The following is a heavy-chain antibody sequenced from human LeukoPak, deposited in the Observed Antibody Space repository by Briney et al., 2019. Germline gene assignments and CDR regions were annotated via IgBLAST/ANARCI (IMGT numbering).Heavy chain of an antibody. CDR3: ARGSGWYLY. D-gene: IGHD6-19*01. Sequence: TSSETLSLTCTVSGGSLSSSYWSWIRQPPGKGLEWIGYIYYSGNTNYNPSLKSRVTISVDTSKNQFSLKLSSVTAADTAVYYCARGSGWYLYWGQGTLVTVSS. J-gene: IGHJ4*02. V-gene: IGHV4-59*01. CDR1: GGSLSSSY. CDR2: IYYSGNT.